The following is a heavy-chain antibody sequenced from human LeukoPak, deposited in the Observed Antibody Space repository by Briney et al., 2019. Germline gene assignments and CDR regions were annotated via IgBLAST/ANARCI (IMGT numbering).Heavy chain of an antibody. D-gene: IGHD3-10*01. CDR2: ISYDGSNK. V-gene: IGHV3-30*18. CDR1: GFTFSSYG. Sequence: GGSLRLSCAASGFTFSSYGMHWVRQAPGKGLVWVAVISYDGSNKYYADSVKGRFTISRDNSKHTLYLHMNSLRAEDTAVYYCAKAYYYGSGSYRPDAFDIWGQGTMVTVSS. J-gene: IGHJ3*02. CDR3: AKAYYYGSGSYRPDAFDI.